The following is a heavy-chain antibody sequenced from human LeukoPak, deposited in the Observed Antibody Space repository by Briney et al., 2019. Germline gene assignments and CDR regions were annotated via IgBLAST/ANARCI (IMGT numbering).Heavy chain of an antibody. CDR2: IYYSGST. D-gene: IGHD3-10*01. CDR3: ARGPGGRGRGVIIQHYFDY. Sequence: SETLSLTCTVSGGSISSYYWSWIRQPPGKGLEWIGYIYYSGSTNYNPSLKSRVTISVDTSKNQFSLKLSSVTAADTAVYYCARGPGGRGRGVIIQHYFDYWGQGTLVTVSS. CDR1: GGSISSYY. J-gene: IGHJ4*02. V-gene: IGHV4-59*01.